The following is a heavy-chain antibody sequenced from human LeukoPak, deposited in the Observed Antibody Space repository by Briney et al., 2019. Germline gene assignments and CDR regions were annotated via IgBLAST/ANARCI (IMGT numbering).Heavy chain of an antibody. CDR1: GFTFRSYD. Sequence: GGSLRLSCAASGFTFRSYDMHWVRQATGKGLEWVSGIGTAGEIYYPGSVKGRFTISRDNAKNSLYLQMNSLRAEDTALYYCARDYVIGGTVTTVWFDPWGQGTLVTVSS. V-gene: IGHV3-13*01. D-gene: IGHD4-11*01. CDR3: ARDYVIGGTVTTVWFDP. CDR2: IGTAGEI. J-gene: IGHJ5*02.